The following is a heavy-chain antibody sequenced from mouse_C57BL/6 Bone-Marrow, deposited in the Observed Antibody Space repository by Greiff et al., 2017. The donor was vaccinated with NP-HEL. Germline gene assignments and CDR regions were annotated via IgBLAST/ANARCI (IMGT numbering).Heavy chain of an antibody. CDR3: ARGIMDY. CDR1: GYAFSSSW. V-gene: IGHV1-82*01. Sequence: QVQLQQSGPELVKPGASVKISCKASGYAFSSSWMNWVKQRPGKGLEWIGRIYPGDGDTNYNGKFKGKATLTVDKSSSTAYMQLSSLTSEDSAVYYCARGIMDYWGQGTSVTVSS. CDR2: IYPGDGDT. J-gene: IGHJ4*01.